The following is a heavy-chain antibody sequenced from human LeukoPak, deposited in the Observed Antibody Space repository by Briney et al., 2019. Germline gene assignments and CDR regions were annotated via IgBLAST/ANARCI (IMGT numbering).Heavy chain of an antibody. V-gene: IGHV3-48*01. D-gene: IGHD6-19*01. J-gene: IGHJ4*02. CDR3: ARVKYSSGWYYFDY. Sequence: GSLRLSCAASGFTFSSYSMNWVRQAPGKGLEWVSYISSSSSTIYFADSVKGRFTISRDNAKNSLYLQMNSLRAEDTAVYYCARVKYSSGWYYFDYWGQGTLVTVSS. CDR2: ISSSSSTI. CDR1: GFTFSSYS.